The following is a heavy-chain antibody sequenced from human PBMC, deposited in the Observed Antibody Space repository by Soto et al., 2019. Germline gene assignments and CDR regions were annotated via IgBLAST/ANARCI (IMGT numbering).Heavy chain of an antibody. V-gene: IGHV2-5*02. CDR2: IYWDGDK. D-gene: IGHD2-21*02. CDR3: VPSRCGGDCLRSYSSNYYYGMDV. J-gene: IGHJ6*02. CDR1: GFSLNTGGLG. Sequence: QITLKESGPTLVKPTQTLTLTCTFSGFSLNTGGLGVGWIRQPPGKALEWLALIYWDGDKRYSPSLQSRLSITKDTSNNQVVLTMTHMDPVDTATYYCVPSRCGGDCLRSYSSNYYYGMDVWGQGNTGTVSS.